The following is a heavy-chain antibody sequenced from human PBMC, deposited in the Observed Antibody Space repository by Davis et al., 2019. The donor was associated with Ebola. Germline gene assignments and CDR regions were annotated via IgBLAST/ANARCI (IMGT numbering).Heavy chain of an antibody. D-gene: IGHD3-16*02. Sequence: PGGSLRLSCSASGFTFSSYAMHWVRQAPGKGLEYVSAISSNGGSTYYADSVKGRFTISRDNSKNTLYLQMSSLRAEDTAVYYCVKVGHYDYVWGSYPNWGQGTLVTVSS. J-gene: IGHJ4*02. CDR3: VKVGHYDYVWGSYPN. CDR1: GFTFSSYA. CDR2: ISSNGGST. V-gene: IGHV3-64D*06.